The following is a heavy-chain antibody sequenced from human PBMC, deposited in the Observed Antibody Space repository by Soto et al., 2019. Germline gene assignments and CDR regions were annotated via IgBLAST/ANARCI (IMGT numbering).Heavy chain of an antibody. J-gene: IGHJ4*02. CDR2: ISYSGST. Sequence: QVQLQESGPGLVKPSQTLSLTCTVSGGSISSGAYYCSWIRQPPGKGLEWIGYISYSGSTYYNPSLKSRLTISVDTSKNQFSLKLSSVTAAYTAVYYCARGGRTTVGRYFDYWGQGTLVTVSS. V-gene: IGHV4-30-4*01. CDR1: GGSISSGAYY. D-gene: IGHD3-3*01. CDR3: ARGGRTTVGRYFDY.